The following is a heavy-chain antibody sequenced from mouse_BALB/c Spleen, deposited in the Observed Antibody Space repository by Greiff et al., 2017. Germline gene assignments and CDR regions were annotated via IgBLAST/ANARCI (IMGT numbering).Heavy chain of an antibody. CDR1: GFNIKDYY. CDR3: ARGEVRSYWYFDV. D-gene: IGHD2-14*01. Sequence: VQLQQSGAELVRSGASVKLSCTASGFNIKDYYMHWVKQRPEQGLEWIGWIDPENGDTEYAPKFQGKATMTADTSSSTAYMQLSSLTSEDSAVYYCARGEVRSYWYFDVWGAGTTVTVSS. V-gene: IGHV14-4*02. J-gene: IGHJ1*01. CDR2: IDPENGDT.